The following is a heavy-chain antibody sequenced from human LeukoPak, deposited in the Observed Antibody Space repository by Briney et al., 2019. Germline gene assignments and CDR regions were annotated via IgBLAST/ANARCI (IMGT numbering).Heavy chain of an antibody. V-gene: IGHV3-20*04. D-gene: IGHD2-21*01. CDR2: INWNGGDT. Sequence: GSLRLSCAASGFTFDDYGMSWVRQVPGKGLEWVSGINWNGGDTGYADSVKGRFTISRDNSKNTLYLQMNSLRAEDTAVYYCARPRFPYYRLSGPDYYYMDVWGKGTTVTVSS. CDR3: ARPRFPYYRLSGPDYYYMDV. CDR1: GFTFDDYG. J-gene: IGHJ6*03.